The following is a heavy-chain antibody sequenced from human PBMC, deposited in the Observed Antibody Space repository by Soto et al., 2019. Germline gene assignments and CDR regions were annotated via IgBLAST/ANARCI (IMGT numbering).Heavy chain of an antibody. CDR1: GYTFTSYG. D-gene: IGHD1-26*01. CDR3: ARHRHPRGTVGATSPLDP. J-gene: IGHJ5*02. Sequence: ASVKVSCKASGYTFTSYGISWVRQAPGQRLEWMGWINAGNGDSKYSQNFQGRVTITRDTSASTAYMELSSLRAEDTAVYFCARHRHPRGTVGATSPLDPWGQGTQVTVSS. V-gene: IGHV1-18*01. CDR2: INAGNGDS.